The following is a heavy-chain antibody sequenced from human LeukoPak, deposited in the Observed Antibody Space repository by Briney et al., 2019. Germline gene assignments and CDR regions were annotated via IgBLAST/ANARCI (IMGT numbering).Heavy chain of an antibody. D-gene: IGHD4-11*01. V-gene: IGHV4-39*07. CDR2: IYYSRST. Sequence: SETLSLTCTVSGGSISSSSYYWGWIRQAPGKGLEWLGSIYYSRSTYYNPSLKSRVTISLDASKSQFYLKLNSVTAADTAVYYCARRVRSADYRLDYWGQGTLVTVSS. CDR1: GGSISSSSYY. J-gene: IGHJ4*02. CDR3: ARRVRSADYRLDY.